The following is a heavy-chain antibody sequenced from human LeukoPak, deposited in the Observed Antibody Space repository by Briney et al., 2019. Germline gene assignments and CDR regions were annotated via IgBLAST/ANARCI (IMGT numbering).Heavy chain of an antibody. CDR2: ISAYNGNT. D-gene: IGHD3-22*01. J-gene: IGHJ4*02. CDR3: ARYYDSSGSLDY. CDR1: GYTFTSYG. Sequence: ASVKVSCKXSGYTFTSYGISWVRQAPGQGLEWMGWISAYNGNTNYAQKLQGRVTMTTDTSTSTAYMELRSLRSEDTAVYYCARYYDSSGSLDYWGQRTLVTVSS. V-gene: IGHV1-18*01.